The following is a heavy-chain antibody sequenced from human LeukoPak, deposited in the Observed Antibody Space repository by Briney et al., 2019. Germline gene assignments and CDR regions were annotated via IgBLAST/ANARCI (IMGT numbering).Heavy chain of an antibody. CDR3: ARADDYYDSSGDLFDY. D-gene: IGHD3-22*01. CDR1: GYTFTSYG. CDR2: ISAYNGNT. J-gene: IGHJ4*02. V-gene: IGHV1-18*01. Sequence: ASVKVSCKASGYTFTSYGISRVRQAPGQGLEWMGWISAYNGNTNYAQKLQGRVTMTTDTSTSTAYMELRSLRSDDTAVYYCARADDYYDSSGDLFDYWGQGTLVTVSS.